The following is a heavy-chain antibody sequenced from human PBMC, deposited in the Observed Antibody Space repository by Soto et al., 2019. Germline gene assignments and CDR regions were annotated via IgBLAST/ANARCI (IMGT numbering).Heavy chain of an antibody. J-gene: IGHJ4*02. V-gene: IGHV3-7*01. CDR3: ARHSRSRGSF. CDR2: INEDGDKK. D-gene: IGHD6-19*01. CDR1: GFTFSSYW. Sequence: EVQLVESGGDLVQPGGSLRLSCAASGFTFSSYWMTWVRQAPGKGLEWVASINEDGDKKYYLASVKGRFTISRDNAQNSLYLQMNSLRAEDTAVVYCARHSRSRGSFWGQGTLVTVSS.